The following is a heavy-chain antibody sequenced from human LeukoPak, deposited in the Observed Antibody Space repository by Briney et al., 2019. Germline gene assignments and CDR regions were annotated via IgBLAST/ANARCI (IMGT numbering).Heavy chain of an antibody. D-gene: IGHD2-21*01. J-gene: IGHJ4*02. CDR2: ISGTGDST. Sequence: PGGSLRLSCAASGFTFSNYVMIWVRQAPGKGLEWVSTISGTGDSTYYAGSVKGRFSISRDNSKNTLFLQMNSLRTEDTALYYCARYCSGICYSGADYWGQGTLVTVSS. CDR3: ARYCSGICYSGADY. CDR1: GFTFSNYV. V-gene: IGHV3-23*01.